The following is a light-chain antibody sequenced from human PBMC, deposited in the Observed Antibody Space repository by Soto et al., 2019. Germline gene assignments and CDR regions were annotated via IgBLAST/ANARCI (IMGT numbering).Light chain of an antibody. CDR3: QQYFSTPWT. CDR1: QSLLYSSNNKNY. CDR2: WAS. V-gene: IGKV4-1*01. Sequence: DIVMTQSLDSLAVSLGERATINCKSSQSLLYSSNNKNYLAWFQQKPGQPPKLLIYWASTRESGVPDRFSGSGSGTDFTLTVSSLQAEDAAVYYCQQYFSTPWTFGQGTRVEIK. J-gene: IGKJ1*01.